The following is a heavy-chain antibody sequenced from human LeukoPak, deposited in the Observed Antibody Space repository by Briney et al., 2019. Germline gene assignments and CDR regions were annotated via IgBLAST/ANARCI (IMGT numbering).Heavy chain of an antibody. CDR3: AKGISNPDY. V-gene: IGHV3-23*01. Sequence: GGSLRLSCAASGFTFSNYATTWVRQAPGKGLEWVSGVNSDGGSTYYADSVRGRFTISRDNSKNTLYLQMNSLRAEDTAVYYCAKGISNPDYWGQGTLVTVSS. D-gene: IGHD4-11*01. CDR2: VNSDGGST. CDR1: GFTFSNYA. J-gene: IGHJ4*02.